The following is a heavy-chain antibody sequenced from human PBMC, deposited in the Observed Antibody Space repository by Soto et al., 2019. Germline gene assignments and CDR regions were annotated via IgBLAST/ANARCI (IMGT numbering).Heavy chain of an antibody. CDR3: ERVSQPEWEWRFFDL. V-gene: IGHV4-38-2*01. CDR1: GYSITSNYY. D-gene: IGHD1-26*01. Sequence: PSETLSLTCAVSGYSITSNYYWGWIRQSPGRGLEFIGTIHHSGSTYYNPSLKSRVTISLETSKSQFSLKLSSVTAADTALYFRERVSQPEWEWRFFDLWGRGTLVTVSS. CDR2: IHHSGST. J-gene: IGHJ2*01.